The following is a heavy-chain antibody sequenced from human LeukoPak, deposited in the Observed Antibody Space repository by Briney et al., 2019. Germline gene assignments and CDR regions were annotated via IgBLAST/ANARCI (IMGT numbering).Heavy chain of an antibody. CDR1: GFTFSSYD. D-gene: IGHD1-26*01. CDR2: IHRSGST. V-gene: IGHV4-34*01. Sequence: LRLSCAASGFTFSSYDMNWIRQPPGKSLEWIGEIHRSGSTNYNPSIKSRVTMSMDTSKNQFSLNLTSVTAADTAVYYCVRGGGSYFIWGQGATVTVSS. CDR3: VRGGGSYFI. J-gene: IGHJ3*02.